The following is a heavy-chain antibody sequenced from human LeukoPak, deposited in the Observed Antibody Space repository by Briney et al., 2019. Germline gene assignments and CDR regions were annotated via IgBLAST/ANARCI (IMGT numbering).Heavy chain of an antibody. CDR2: IYYSGST. J-gene: IGHJ4*02. V-gene: IGHV4-39*01. CDR3: ARHPFSSPFDH. CDR1: GGSISSSSYY. Sequence: SETLSLTCTVSGGSISSSSYYWGWIRQPPGKGLEWIGSIYYSGSTYYNPSLKSRVTISVDTSKNQFSLKLSSVTAADTAVYYCARHPFSSPFDHWSQGTLVAVSS.